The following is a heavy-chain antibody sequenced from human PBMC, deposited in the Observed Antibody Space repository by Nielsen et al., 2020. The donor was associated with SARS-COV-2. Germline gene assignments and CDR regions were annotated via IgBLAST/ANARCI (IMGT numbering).Heavy chain of an antibody. Sequence: GGSLRLSCAASGFTFSSYNMNWVRQAPGKGLEWVSSISSSSSYIYYADSVKGRFTISGDNAKNSLYLQMNSLRAEDTAVYCCARDPGIASSYWGQGTLVTVSS. CDR3: ARDPGIASSY. CDR2: ISSSSSYI. CDR1: GFTFSSYN. J-gene: IGHJ4*02. V-gene: IGHV3-21*01. D-gene: IGHD6-13*01.